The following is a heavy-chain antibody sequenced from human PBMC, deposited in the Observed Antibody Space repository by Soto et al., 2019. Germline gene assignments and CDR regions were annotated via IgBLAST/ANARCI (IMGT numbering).Heavy chain of an antibody. D-gene: IGHD4-4*01. Sequence: QVQLVESGGGVVQPGGSLRLSCAASGFTFSSYGMHWVRQAPGKGLEWVAVISYDGSNKYYADSVKGRFTISRDNSKNTLYLQMNSLRAEDTAVYYCAKDLVTTDEHYYYGMDVWGQGTTVTVSS. CDR3: AKDLVTTDEHYYYGMDV. CDR2: ISYDGSNK. CDR1: GFTFSSYG. J-gene: IGHJ6*02. V-gene: IGHV3-30*18.